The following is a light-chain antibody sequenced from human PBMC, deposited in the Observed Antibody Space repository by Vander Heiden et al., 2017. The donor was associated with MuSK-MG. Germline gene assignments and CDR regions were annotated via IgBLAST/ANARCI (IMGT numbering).Light chain of an antibody. Sequence: DIQMTQTTSSLSASVGERVTITCRASQNIRIYLNWYQRRPGKAPRFLFYAASVVQSGVPTRFSGSRSGTDFTLTISRLQPEDLATYYCQHNDSSPPSFGGGTRVEIK. CDR1: QNIRIY. CDR2: AAS. CDR3: QHNDSSPPS. V-gene: IGKV1-39*01. J-gene: IGKJ4*01.